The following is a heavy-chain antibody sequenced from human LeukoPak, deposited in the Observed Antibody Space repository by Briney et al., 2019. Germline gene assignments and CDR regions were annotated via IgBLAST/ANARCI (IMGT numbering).Heavy chain of an antibody. V-gene: IGHV4-39*01. CDR1: GGSISSSSYY. CDR2: IYYSGST. J-gene: IGHJ5*02. D-gene: IGHD3-16*01. Sequence: SETLPLTCTVSGGSISSSSYYWGWIRQPPGRGLEWIGSIYYSGSTYYNPSLKSRVTISVDTSKNQFSLKLSSVTAADTAVYYCAGQRPWGILAARNWFDPWGQGTLVTVSS. CDR3: AGQRPWGILAARNWFDP.